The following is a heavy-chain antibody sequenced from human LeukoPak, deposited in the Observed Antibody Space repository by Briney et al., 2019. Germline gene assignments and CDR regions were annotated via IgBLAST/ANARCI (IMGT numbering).Heavy chain of an antibody. V-gene: IGHV4-34*01. CDR1: GGSFSGYY. CDR2: INHSGST. Sequence: SETLSLTCAVYGGSFSGYYWSWIRQPPGKGLEWIGEINHSGSTNYNPSLTSRVTISVDTSKNQFSLKLSSVTAADTAVYYCARGTLLWGQGTLVSVSS. J-gene: IGHJ4*02. CDR3: ARGTLL.